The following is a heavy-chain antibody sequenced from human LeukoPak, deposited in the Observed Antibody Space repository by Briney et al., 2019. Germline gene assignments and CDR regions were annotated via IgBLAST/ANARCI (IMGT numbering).Heavy chain of an antibody. CDR2: IRSKANSYAT. Sequence: GGSLRLSCAASGFTFSGSAMHWVRQASGKGLEWVGRIRSKANSYATAYAASVKGRFTISRDDSKNTAYLQMSSLKTEDTAVYYCTRGYCSSTSCSSRGYYYGMDVWGQGTTVTVSS. CDR1: GFTFSGSA. CDR3: TRGYCSSTSCSSRGYYYGMDV. V-gene: IGHV3-73*01. J-gene: IGHJ6*02. D-gene: IGHD2-2*01.